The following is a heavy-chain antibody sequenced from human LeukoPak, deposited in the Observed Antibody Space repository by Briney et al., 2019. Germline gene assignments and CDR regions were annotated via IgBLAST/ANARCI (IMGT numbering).Heavy chain of an antibody. J-gene: IGHJ3*02. CDR3: ARAMWEFDAFDI. V-gene: IGHV3-30-3*01. D-gene: IGHD1-26*01. CDR1: GFTFSSYA. CDR2: ISYDGSNK. Sequence: GRSLRLSCAASGFTFSSYAMHWVRQAPGKGLEWVSVISYDGSNKYYADSVKGRFTISRDNSKNTLYLQMNSLRAEDTAVYYCARAMWEFDAFDIWGQGTMVTVSS.